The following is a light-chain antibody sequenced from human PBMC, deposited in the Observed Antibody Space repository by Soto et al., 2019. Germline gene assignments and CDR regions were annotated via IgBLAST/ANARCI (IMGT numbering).Light chain of an antibody. CDR3: QQYNNWPRK. CDR2: GAS. Sequence: EIVMTQSPATLSVSPGERATLSCRASQSVSSNLAWYQQKPGQAPRLLIYGASTRATGIPARFRGSGSGTEFTLTISSLQSEDFAVSYCQQYNNWPRKFGQGTKVEIK. J-gene: IGKJ1*01. CDR1: QSVSSN. V-gene: IGKV3-15*01.